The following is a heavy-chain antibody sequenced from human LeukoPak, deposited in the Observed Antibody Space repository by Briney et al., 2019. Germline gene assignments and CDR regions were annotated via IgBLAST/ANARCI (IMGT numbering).Heavy chain of an antibody. J-gene: IGHJ4*02. CDR2: INHSGST. Sequence: SETLSLTCTVSGGSISSYYWSWIRQPPGKGLEWIGEINHSGSTNYNPSLKSRVTISVDTSKNQFSLKLSSVTAAGTAVYYCASGPMMATTRGAFDYWGQGTLVTVSS. CDR1: GGSISSYY. D-gene: IGHD5-24*01. CDR3: ASGPMMATTRGAFDY. V-gene: IGHV4-34*01.